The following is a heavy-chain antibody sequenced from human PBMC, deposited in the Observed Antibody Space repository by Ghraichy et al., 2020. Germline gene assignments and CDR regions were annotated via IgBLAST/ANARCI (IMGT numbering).Heavy chain of an antibody. D-gene: IGHD2-2*01. CDR3: AKDARGYCSSTRCPLVLEY. Sequence: ASVKVSCKASGYTFTSYGISWVRQAPGQGLEWMGWISGYNGNTNYAQKLQGRVTMTTDTSTSTAYMELRSLRSDDTAVYYCAKDARGYCSSTRCPLVLEYWGQGTLVTVSS. V-gene: IGHV1-18*01. CDR1: GYTFTSYG. J-gene: IGHJ4*02. CDR2: ISGYNGNT.